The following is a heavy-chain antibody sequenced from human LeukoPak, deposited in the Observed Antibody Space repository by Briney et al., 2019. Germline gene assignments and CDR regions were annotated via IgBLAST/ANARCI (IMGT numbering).Heavy chain of an antibody. J-gene: IGHJ4*02. CDR3: ARDLDYYDSSGYQTYYFDY. D-gene: IGHD3-22*01. CDR2: IRSDGSNK. Sequence: GGSLRLSCAASGFTFSTYGMHWVRQAPDKGLEWVAFIRSDGSNKYNADSVKGRFTISRDNSKNTLYLQMNSLRSEDTAVYYCARDLDYYDSSGYQTYYFDYWGQGTLVTVSS. CDR1: GFTFSTYG. V-gene: IGHV3-30*02.